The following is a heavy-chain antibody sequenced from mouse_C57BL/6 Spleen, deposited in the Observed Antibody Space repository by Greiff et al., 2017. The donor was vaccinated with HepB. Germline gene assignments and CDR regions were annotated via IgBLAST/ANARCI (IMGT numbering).Heavy chain of an antibody. CDR2: IRSESNNYAT. CDR1: GFSFNTYA. CDR3: VRGYYYAMDY. V-gene: IGHV10-1*01. Sequence: EVKLQESGGGLVQPKGSLKLSCAASGFSFNTYAMNWVRQAPGKGLEWVARIRSESNNYATYYADSVKDRFTISRDDSESMLYLQMNNLKTEDTAMYYCVRGYYYAMDYWGQGTSVTVSS. J-gene: IGHJ4*01.